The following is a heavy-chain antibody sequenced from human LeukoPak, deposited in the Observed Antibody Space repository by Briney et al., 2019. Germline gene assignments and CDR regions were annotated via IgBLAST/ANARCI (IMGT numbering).Heavy chain of an antibody. CDR1: GGSISSGAYY. J-gene: IGHJ3*01. CDR2: IYYSGST. Sequence: SETLSLTCTVSGGSISSGAYYWSWIRQHPGKGLEWIGYIYYSGSTYFNPSLESRVTISVDTSRKQFSLKLSSVTAADTAVYYCARYGSGAYALDVWGQGTMVTVSS. CDR3: ARYGSGAYALDV. V-gene: IGHV4-31*03. D-gene: IGHD3-10*01.